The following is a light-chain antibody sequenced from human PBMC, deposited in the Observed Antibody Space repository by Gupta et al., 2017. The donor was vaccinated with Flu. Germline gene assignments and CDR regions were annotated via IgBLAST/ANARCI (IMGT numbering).Light chain of an antibody. V-gene: IGKV3-11*01. Sequence: EIVLTQSPATLSLSPGERATLSCKASQSIKYYLAWYQQKPGQAPRLLMYDVSNRVTGIPARFRGSGSGKELTLTISSREQEDSACYYCQQRDSWSPITFGQGTRLEIE. CDR3: QQRDSWSPIT. J-gene: IGKJ5*01. CDR2: DVS. CDR1: QSIKYY.